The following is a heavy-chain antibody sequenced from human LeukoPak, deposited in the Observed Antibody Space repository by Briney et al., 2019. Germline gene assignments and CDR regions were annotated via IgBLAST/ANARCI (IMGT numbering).Heavy chain of an antibody. D-gene: IGHD4-17*01. CDR2: ISYDGSNK. Sequence: GGSLRLSCAASGFTFSSYGMHWVRQAPGRGLEWVAVISYDGSNKYYADSVKGRFTISRDNSKNTLYLQMNSLRAEDTAVYYCAKVEVEATVTTLAFDYWGQGTLVTVSS. V-gene: IGHV3-30*18. CDR3: AKVEVEATVTTLAFDY. J-gene: IGHJ4*02. CDR1: GFTFSSYG.